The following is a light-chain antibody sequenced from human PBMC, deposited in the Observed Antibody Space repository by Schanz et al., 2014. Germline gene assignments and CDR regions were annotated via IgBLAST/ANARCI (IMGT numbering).Light chain of an antibody. CDR2: DAF. CDR1: QDISNY. CDR3: QQYDDPPPHT. J-gene: IGKJ2*01. V-gene: IGKV1-33*01. Sequence: DIQMTQSPSSLSASVGDRVTLTCQASQDISNYLNWYQQKPGKAPKLLIYDAFNLVPGVPSRFSGSGSGTDFTLTIHGLQPEDIATYFCQQYDDPPPHTFGQGTKLEIK.